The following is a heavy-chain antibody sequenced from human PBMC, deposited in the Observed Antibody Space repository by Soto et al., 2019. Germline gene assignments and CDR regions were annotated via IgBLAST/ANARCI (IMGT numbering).Heavy chain of an antibody. CDR2: IGGYKGNT. V-gene: IGHV1-18*01. CDR1: GYTFTNYG. CDR3: APHTLDTCIRSVY. D-gene: IGHD5-18*01. Sequence: QVQLVQSGAEVREPGASVKVSCKASGYTFTNYGVSWVRQAPGQGLEWMGWIGGYKGNTNYAQKLQGRVTLTTDTGTRKAYMGLRSVRSDDTAVYYCAPHTLDTCIRSVYWGQGTLVIVSS. J-gene: IGHJ4*02.